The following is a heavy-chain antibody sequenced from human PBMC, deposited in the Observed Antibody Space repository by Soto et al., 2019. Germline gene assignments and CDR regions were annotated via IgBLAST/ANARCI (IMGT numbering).Heavy chain of an antibody. CDR2: IYYSGTT. CDR3: ARGSGYSYGPIDY. V-gene: IGHV4-31*03. CDR1: GGSISGGGFY. D-gene: IGHD5-18*01. J-gene: IGHJ4*02. Sequence: CTVSGGSISGGGFYWTWIRHYPGEGLEWIGCIYYSGTTHYNPSLKSRITISIDPSNNRFSLQVRSVTAADTAVYYCARGSGYSYGPIDYWGQGTLVTVSS.